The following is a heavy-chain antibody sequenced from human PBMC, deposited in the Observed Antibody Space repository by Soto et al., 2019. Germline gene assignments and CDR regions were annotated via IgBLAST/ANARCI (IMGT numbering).Heavy chain of an antibody. CDR2: IWYDGSNK. CDR3: ARDLYSSSSWSGYYYGMDV. D-gene: IGHD6-6*01. J-gene: IGHJ6*02. CDR1: GFTFSSYG. Sequence: PGGSLRLSCAASGFTFSSYGMHWVRQAPGKGLEWVAVIWYDGSNKYYADSVKGRFTISRDNSKNTLYLQMNSLRAEDTAVYYCARDLYSSSSWSGYYYGMDVWGQGATVTVSS. V-gene: IGHV3-33*01.